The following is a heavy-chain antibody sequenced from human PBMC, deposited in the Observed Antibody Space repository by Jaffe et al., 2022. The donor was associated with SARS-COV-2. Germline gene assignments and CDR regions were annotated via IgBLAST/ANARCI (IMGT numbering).Heavy chain of an antibody. J-gene: IGHJ4*02. Sequence: QLQLQESGPGLVKPSETLSLTCTVSGGSISSSSYYWGWIRQPPGKGLEWIGSIYYSGSTYYNPSLKSRVTISVDTSKNQFSLKLSSVTAADTAVYYCARQNLWELPGLDYWGQGTLVTVSS. D-gene: IGHD1-26*01. CDR1: GGSISSSSYY. V-gene: IGHV4-39*01. CDR2: IYYSGST. CDR3: ARQNLWELPGLDY.